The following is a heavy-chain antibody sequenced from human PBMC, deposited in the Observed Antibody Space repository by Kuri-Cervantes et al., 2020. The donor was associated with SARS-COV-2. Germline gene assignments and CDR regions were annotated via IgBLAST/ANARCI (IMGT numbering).Heavy chain of an antibody. D-gene: IGHD2-8*01. Sequence: GESLKISCAASGFTFSSYGMHWVRQAPGKGLEWVAVISYDGSNKYYADSVKGRFTISRDNSKNTLYLQMNSLRAEDTAVYYCARGRTVMVHAMGSNWFDPWGQGTLVTVSS. CDR1: GFTFSSYG. CDR3: ARGRTVMVHAMGSNWFDP. CDR2: ISYDGSNK. V-gene: IGHV3-30*19. J-gene: IGHJ5*02.